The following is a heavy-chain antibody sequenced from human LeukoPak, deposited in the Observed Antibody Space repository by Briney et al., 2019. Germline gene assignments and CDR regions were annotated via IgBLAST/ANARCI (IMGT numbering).Heavy chain of an antibody. V-gene: IGHV3-21*01. CDR1: GFTFSSYS. CDR3: ASKTTRTTDGY. J-gene: IGHJ4*02. Sequence: GGSLRLSCAASGFTFSSYSMNWVRQAPGKGLEWVSSISSSSSYIYYADSVKGRFTISRDNAKNSLYLQMNSLRAEDTAVYYCASKTTRTTDGYWGQGTLVTVSS. D-gene: IGHD1-1*01. CDR2: ISSSSSYI.